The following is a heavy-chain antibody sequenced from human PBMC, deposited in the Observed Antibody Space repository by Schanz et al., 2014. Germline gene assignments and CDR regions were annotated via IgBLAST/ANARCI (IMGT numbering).Heavy chain of an antibody. V-gene: IGHV1-2*06. D-gene: IGHD6-19*01. CDR1: GNGFLAYF. CDR3: ARENTAVAGMPRVMDV. CDR2: GSPYSGDT. Sequence: QVLLVQSGAEVKRPGPPGRAPAKPLGNGFLAYFGTGVRQAPGQGLEWMGRGSPYSGDTNYAQMFQGRVTMTTDTSISTAYMELSRLTSDDTAVFFCARENTAVAGMPRVMDVWGQGTTVTVTS. J-gene: IGHJ6*02.